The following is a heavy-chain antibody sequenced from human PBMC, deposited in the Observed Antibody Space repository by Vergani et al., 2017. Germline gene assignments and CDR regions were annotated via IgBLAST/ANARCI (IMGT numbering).Heavy chain of an antibody. CDR1: GASVGSGGYY. CDR3: TRHWSVVAANNWFDP. V-gene: IGHV4-31*03. J-gene: IGHJ5*02. Sequence: QVQLQESGPGLVKASQTLSLTCSVSGASVGSGGYYWSWVRQRPGMGLDWIGYIYYSGNTYYNPSLESRLTISLDTSENHLSLKLTSVTAADTAVYYCTRHWSVVAANNWFDPWGQGTLVTVSS. CDR2: IYYSGNT. D-gene: IGHD2-15*01.